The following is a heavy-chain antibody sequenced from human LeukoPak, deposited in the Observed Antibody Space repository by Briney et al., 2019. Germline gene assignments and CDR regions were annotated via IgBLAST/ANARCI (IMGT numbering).Heavy chain of an antibody. J-gene: IGHJ6*04. D-gene: IGHD3-9*01. CDR2: IIPIFGTA. V-gene: IGHV1-69*13. CDR1: GGTFSSYA. Sequence: ASVKVSCKASGGTFSSYAISWVRQAPGQGLEWMGGIIPIFGTANYAQKFQGRVTITGDESTSTAYMELSSLRSEDTAVYYCAREEVGILTGYDGVNYYYYGMDVWGKGTTVTVSS. CDR3: AREEVGILTGYDGVNYYYYGMDV.